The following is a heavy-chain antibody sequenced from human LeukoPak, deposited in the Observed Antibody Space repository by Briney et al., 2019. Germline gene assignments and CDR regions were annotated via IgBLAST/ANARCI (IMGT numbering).Heavy chain of an antibody. CDR2: IIPIFGTA. V-gene: IGHV1-69*13. CDR3: ARVGYCISPNCFLGAFDI. CDR1: GCTFSTYA. Sequence: ASVTVSCKASGCTFSTYAISWVRQAPGQGLEWMGGIIPIFGTAKYAQKLQGRVTITADESTSTAYMEVSSLRSEDTAVYFCARVGYCISPNCFLGAFDIWGQGTLVTVSS. D-gene: IGHD2-2*03. J-gene: IGHJ3*02.